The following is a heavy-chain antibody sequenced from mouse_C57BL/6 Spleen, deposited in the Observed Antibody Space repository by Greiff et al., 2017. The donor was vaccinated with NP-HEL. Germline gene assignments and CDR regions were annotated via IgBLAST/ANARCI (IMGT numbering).Heavy chain of an antibody. D-gene: IGHD3-3*01. Sequence: VQLKQPGAELVKPGASVKLSCKASGYTFTSYWMHWVKQRPGRGLEWIGRSDPNSGGTKYNEKFKGKATLTVDKSSSTAYMELRSLTSEATAVYDCARGGDEDFDYWGQGTTLTVSS. CDR2: SDPNSGGT. CDR1: GYTFTSYW. CDR3: ARGGDEDFDY. J-gene: IGHJ2*01. V-gene: IGHV1-62-3*01.